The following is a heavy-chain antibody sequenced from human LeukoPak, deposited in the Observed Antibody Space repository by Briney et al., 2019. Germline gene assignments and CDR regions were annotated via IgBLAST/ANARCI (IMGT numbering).Heavy chain of an antibody. V-gene: IGHV4-34*01. J-gene: IGHJ5*02. Sequence: SETLSPTCAVYGGSFSGYYWSWIRQPPGKGLEWIGEINHSGSTNYNPSLKSRVTISVDTSKNQFSLKLGSVTAADTAVYYCARGLHWFDPWGQGTLVTVSS. CDR3: ARGLHWFDP. CDR2: INHSGST. CDR1: GGSFSGYY.